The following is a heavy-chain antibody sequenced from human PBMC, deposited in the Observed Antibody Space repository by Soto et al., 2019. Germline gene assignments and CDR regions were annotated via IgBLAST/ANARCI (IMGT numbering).Heavy chain of an antibody. Sequence: ASVKVSCKASGYTFTGYYMHWVRQAPGQGLEWMGWINPNSGGTNYAQKFQGWVTMTRDTSISTAYMELSRLRSDDTAVYYCALGGYYTRYYYYGMDVWGQGTTVTVSS. D-gene: IGHD3-3*01. V-gene: IGHV1-2*04. CDR2: INPNSGGT. CDR1: GYTFTGYY. CDR3: ALGGYYTRYYYYGMDV. J-gene: IGHJ6*02.